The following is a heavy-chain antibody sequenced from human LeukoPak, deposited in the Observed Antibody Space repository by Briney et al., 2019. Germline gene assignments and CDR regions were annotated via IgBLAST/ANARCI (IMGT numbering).Heavy chain of an antibody. V-gene: IGHV4-39*07. CDR1: GGSISSDSYY. Sequence: SETLSLTFTVSGGSISSDSYYWVWIRQPPGKGLEWIGSVYYSGSTYYNPSLKSRVTMSVDTPKNQFSLKVNSVTAADTAVYYCARDRQQLVRGDYFDYWGQGTVVTVSS. CDR2: VYYSGST. D-gene: IGHD6-13*01. CDR3: ARDRQQLVRGDYFDY. J-gene: IGHJ4*02.